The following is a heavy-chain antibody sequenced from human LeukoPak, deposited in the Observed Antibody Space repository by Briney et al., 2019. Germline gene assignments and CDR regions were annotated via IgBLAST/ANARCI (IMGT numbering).Heavy chain of an antibody. Sequence: GGSLRLSCAASGFTFSSYAMSWVRQAPGKGLEWVSAISGSGGSTYYADSVKGRFTISRDNSKNTLYLQMNSLRAEDTAVYYCAKDRYYDILTGYYLDYWGQGTLVTVSS. D-gene: IGHD3-9*01. CDR3: AKDRYYDILTGYYLDY. J-gene: IGHJ4*02. CDR2: ISGSGGST. V-gene: IGHV3-23*01. CDR1: GFTFSSYA.